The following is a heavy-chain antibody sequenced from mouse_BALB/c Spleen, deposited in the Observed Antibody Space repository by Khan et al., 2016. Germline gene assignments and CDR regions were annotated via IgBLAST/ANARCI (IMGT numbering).Heavy chain of an antibody. CDR3: ARTFPFDD. J-gene: IGHJ2*01. CDR2: IYPGDGDT. CDR1: GYTFTTYW. V-gene: IGHV1-87*01. Sequence: QVQLQQSGAELARPGASVRLSCKASGYTFTTYWVQWVKQRPAQGLEWIGAIYPGDGDTTYTQNFKTKVTLTADKSSSTAYMQLGSLASEDSAVYYCARTFPFDDWGQGNNVPVSS.